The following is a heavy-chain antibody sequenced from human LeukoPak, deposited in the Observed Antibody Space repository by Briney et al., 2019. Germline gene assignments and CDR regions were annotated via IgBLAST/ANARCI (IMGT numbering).Heavy chain of an antibody. Sequence: GGSLRLSCVSSGFTFSSYWMIWVRQAPGKGLEWVANINQDGSEKYFVASVKGRFTISRDNAKNSLYLQMNSLRAEDTAVYYCAITHSYSLGAFDIWGQGTMVTVSS. CDR1: GFTFSSYW. D-gene: IGHD4-11*01. V-gene: IGHV3-7*01. CDR2: INQDGSEK. J-gene: IGHJ3*02. CDR3: AITHSYSLGAFDI.